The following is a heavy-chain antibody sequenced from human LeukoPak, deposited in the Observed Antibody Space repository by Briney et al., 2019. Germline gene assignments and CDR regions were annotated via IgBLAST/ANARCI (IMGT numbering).Heavy chain of an antibody. D-gene: IGHD3-22*01. V-gene: IGHV4-39*01. Sequence: SETLSLTCTVSGGSISSSSYYWGWLRRPPGKGLEWIGSIYYSGSTYYNPSLKSRVTISVDTSKNQFSLKLSSVTAADTAVYYCARLLPNYYDSSGYYYVGWFDPWGQGTLVTVSS. J-gene: IGHJ5*02. CDR2: IYYSGST. CDR3: ARLLPNYYDSSGYYYVGWFDP. CDR1: GGSISSSSYY.